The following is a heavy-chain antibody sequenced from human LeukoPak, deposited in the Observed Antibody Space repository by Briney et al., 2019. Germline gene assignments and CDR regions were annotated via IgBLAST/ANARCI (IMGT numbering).Heavy chain of an antibody. V-gene: IGHV3-23*01. CDR1: GFTFSRYA. CDR3: ATGSGLWSPDY. Sequence: GGSLRLSCAASGFTFSRYAMSWVRQAPGKGLEWVSAISGSGGSTYYADSVKGRFTISRDNAKNRLYVQMNSLRADDTAVYYCATGSGLWSPDYWGQGTLVTVSS. D-gene: IGHD5-18*01. J-gene: IGHJ4*02. CDR2: ISGSGGST.